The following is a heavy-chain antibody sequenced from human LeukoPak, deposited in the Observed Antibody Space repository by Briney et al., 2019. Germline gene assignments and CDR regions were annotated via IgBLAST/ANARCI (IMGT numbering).Heavy chain of an antibody. D-gene: IGHD2-2*02. CDR1: GYTFTGYY. Sequence: GASVKVSCKASGYTFTGYYMHWVRQAPGQGLEWMGWINPNSGGTNYAQKFQGRVTMTRDTSISTAYMELSRLRSDDTAVYYCARVPTDWPQLLYGGNWFDPWGQGTLVTVSS. CDR3: ARVPTDWPQLLYGGNWFDP. CDR2: INPNSGGT. V-gene: IGHV1-2*02. J-gene: IGHJ5*02.